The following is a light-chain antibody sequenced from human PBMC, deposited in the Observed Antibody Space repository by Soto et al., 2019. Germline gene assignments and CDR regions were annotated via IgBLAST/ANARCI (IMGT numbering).Light chain of an antibody. CDR1: QSVSSY. J-gene: IGKJ5*01. V-gene: IGKV3-11*01. CDR3: QRRSHLIT. Sequence: EIVLTQSPATLSLSPGERATLSCRASQSVSSYLAWYQQRPGQPPRLLVYDASNRAPGIPPRFSGAGSGTDFTLTISSLEPEDFALYYCQRRSHLITFGQGTRLEIK. CDR2: DAS.